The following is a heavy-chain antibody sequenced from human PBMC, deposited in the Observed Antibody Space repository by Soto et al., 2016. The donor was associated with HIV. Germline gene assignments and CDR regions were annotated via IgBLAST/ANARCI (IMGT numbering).Heavy chain of an antibody. V-gene: IGHV1-18*01. CDR2: ISPYNGNT. J-gene: IGHJ5*02. CDR3: GRDQYSGWYERAANWFDP. CDR1: GYTFTSYG. Sequence: QVQLVQSGAEVKKPGASVKVSCKASGYTFTSYGISWVRQAPGQGLEWMGWISPYNGNTNYAQKFQGRVTMTTDTSTSTAYMELRSLRSDDTAVYYCGRDQYSGWYERAANWFDPWGQGTLVIVSS. D-gene: IGHD6-19*01.